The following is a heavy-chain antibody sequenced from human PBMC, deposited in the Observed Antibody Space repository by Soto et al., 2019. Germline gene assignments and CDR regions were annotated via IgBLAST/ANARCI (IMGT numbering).Heavy chain of an antibody. Sequence: XGSLRLSCASSVFMFSAYTMNCVRQSPGKWLEWLSSISDDSSYIDYADSLRGRFTVSRDNARNSLYLQIDSLGVEDTAVYYCATPYYFNHWGPVTLVIVSS. J-gene: IGHJ1*01. CDR3: ATPYYFNH. D-gene: IGHD3-16*01. CDR2: ISDDSSYI. V-gene: IGHV3-21*06. CDR1: VFMFSAYT.